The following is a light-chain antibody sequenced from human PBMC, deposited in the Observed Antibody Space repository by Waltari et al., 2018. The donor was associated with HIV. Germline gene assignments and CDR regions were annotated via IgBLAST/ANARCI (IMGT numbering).Light chain of an antibody. CDR1: QTVLYSSNNKNY. CDR3: QQYYSLPYT. Sequence: DIVMTQSPDSLAVSLCERATINCKSSQTVLYSSNNKNYLTWYQQRPGQPPKVVIYWASTRESGVPDRFSGSGSGTDFTLTINSLQAEDVAVYYCQQYYSLPYTFGRGTKLEIK. CDR2: WAS. J-gene: IGKJ2*01. V-gene: IGKV4-1*01.